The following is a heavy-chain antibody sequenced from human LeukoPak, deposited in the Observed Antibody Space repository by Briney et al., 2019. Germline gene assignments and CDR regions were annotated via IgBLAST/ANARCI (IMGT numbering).Heavy chain of an antibody. V-gene: IGHV1-69*06. CDR1: RGTFSSYA. Sequence: ASVKVSCKASRGTFSSYAFSWVRQAPGQGLEWMGGIIPIFGTANYAQKFQGRVTITADKPTSTAYMELSSLRSEDTAVYYCASTRRNQNWFDPWGQGTLVTVSS. CDR3: ASTRRNQNWFDP. D-gene: IGHD1-14*01. CDR2: IIPIFGTA. J-gene: IGHJ5*02.